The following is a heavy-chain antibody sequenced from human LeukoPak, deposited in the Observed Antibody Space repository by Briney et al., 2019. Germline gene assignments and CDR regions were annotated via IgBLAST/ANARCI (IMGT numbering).Heavy chain of an antibody. CDR2: INAKSGDT. D-gene: IGHD2-8*02. CDR1: GYTFTDYY. V-gene: IGHV1-2*02. CDR3: ARQNTGQLDY. J-gene: IGHJ4*02. Sequence: ASVKVSCKASGYTFTDYYMHWVRQAPGQGLEWMGWINAKSGDTKYAQKFQARVTMTRDTSITTTYMEVSRLSSDDTAVYYCARQNTGQLDYWGQGTLVTVSS.